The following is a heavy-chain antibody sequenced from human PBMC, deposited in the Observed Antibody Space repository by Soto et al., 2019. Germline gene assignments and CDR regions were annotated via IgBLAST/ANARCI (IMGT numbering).Heavy chain of an antibody. J-gene: IGHJ6*02. Sequence: ESLKISCKGSGYSFTSYWIGWVRQMPGKGLEWMGIIYPGDSDTRYSPSFQGQVTISADKSISTAYLQWSSLKASDTAMYYCARIRGICSSTSCSDYYYYYGMDVWGQGTTVTVSS. CDR2: IYPGDSDT. CDR3: ARIRGICSSTSCSDYYYYYGMDV. D-gene: IGHD2-2*01. CDR1: GYSFTSYW. V-gene: IGHV5-51*01.